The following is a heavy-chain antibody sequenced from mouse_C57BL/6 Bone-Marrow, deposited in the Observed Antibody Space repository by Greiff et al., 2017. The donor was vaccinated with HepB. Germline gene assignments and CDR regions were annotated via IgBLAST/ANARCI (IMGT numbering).Heavy chain of an antibody. V-gene: IGHV6-6*01. J-gene: IGHJ1*03. D-gene: IGHD1-1*01. CDR2: IRNKANNHAT. CDR3: TSTTVVATYWYFDV. Sequence: DVMLVESGGGLVQPGGSMKLSCAASGFTFSDAWMDWVRQSPEKGLEWVAEIRNKANNHATYYAESVKGRFTISRDDSKSSVYLQMNSLRAEDTGIYYCTSTTVVATYWYFDVWGTGTTVTVSS. CDR1: GFTFSDAW.